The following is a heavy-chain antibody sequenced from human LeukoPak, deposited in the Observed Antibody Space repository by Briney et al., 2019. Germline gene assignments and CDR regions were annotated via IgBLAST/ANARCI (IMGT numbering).Heavy chain of an antibody. CDR1: GGSISSYY. V-gene: IGHV4-4*07. Sequence: SETLSLTCTVSGGSISSYYWSWIRQPAGKGLEWIGRIYTSGSTNYNPSLKSRVTMSVDTSKNQFSLKLRSVTAADTAVYYCATLRSWSPDYFDHWGQGTLVTVSS. CDR2: IYTSGST. D-gene: IGHD1-26*01. J-gene: IGHJ4*02. CDR3: ATLRSWSPDYFDH.